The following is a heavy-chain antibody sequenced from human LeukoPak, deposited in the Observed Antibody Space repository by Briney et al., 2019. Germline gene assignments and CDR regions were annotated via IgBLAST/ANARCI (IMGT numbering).Heavy chain of an antibody. Sequence: SETLSLTCTVSGGSISSSSYYWGWIRQPPGKGLEWIGSIYYSGSTYYNPSLKSRVTISVDTSKNQFSLKLSSVTAADTAVYYCARLYGSGSYYMRANWFDPWGQGTLVTVSS. CDR1: GGSISSSSYY. V-gene: IGHV4-39*01. CDR2: IYYSGST. J-gene: IGHJ5*02. D-gene: IGHD3-10*01. CDR3: ARLYGSGSYYMRANWFDP.